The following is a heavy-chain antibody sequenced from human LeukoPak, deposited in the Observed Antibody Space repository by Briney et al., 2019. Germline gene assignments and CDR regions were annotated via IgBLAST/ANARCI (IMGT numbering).Heavy chain of an antibody. D-gene: IGHD5-18*01. CDR1: GYTFTGYY. J-gene: IGHJ4*02. CDR3: ARDKSYGYDY. Sequence: ASVRVSCTASGYTFTGYYMHWVRQAPGQGLEWMGWINPNSGGTNYAQKFQGRVTMTRDTSISTAYMELSRLRSDDTAVYYCARDKSYGYDYWGQGTLVTVSS. V-gene: IGHV1-2*02. CDR2: INPNSGGT.